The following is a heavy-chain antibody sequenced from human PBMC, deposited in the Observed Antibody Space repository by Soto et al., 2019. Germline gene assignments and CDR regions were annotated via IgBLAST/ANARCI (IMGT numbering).Heavy chain of an antibody. CDR2: ISSSSSTI. J-gene: IGHJ1*01. V-gene: IGHV3-48*02. D-gene: IGHD3-10*01. CDR1: GFTFSSYS. CDR3: ARAPCLSELQEERWFQH. Sequence: GGSLRLSCAASGFTFSSYSMNWVRQAPGKGLEWVSYISSSSSTIYYADSVKGRFTITRDNAKNSLYLQMNSLRDEDTAVYYCARAPCLSELQEERWFQHWGQGTLVTVSS.